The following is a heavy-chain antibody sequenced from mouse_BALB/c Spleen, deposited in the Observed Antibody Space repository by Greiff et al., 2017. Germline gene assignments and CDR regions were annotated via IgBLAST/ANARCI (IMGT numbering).Heavy chain of an antibody. CDR3: ARDPGDGYWYFDV. CDR2: ISDGGSYT. V-gene: IGHV5-4*02. D-gene: IGHD2-3*01. Sequence: EVMLVESGGGLVKPGGSLKLSCAASGFTFSDYYMYWVRQTPEKRLEWVATISDGGSYTYYPDSVKGRFTISRDNAKNNLYLQMSSLKSEDTAMYYCARDPGDGYWYFDVWGAGTTVTVSS. J-gene: IGHJ1*01. CDR1: GFTFSDYY.